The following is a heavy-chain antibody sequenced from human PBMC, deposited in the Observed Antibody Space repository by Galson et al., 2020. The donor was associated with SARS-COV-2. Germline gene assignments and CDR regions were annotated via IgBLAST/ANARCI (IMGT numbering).Heavy chain of an antibody. J-gene: IGHJ6*02. CDR2: FDPEDGET. D-gene: IGHD6-19*01. Sequence: ASVKVSCKVSGYTLTELSMHWVRQAPGKGLEWMGGFDPEDGETIYAQKFQGRVTMTEDTSTDTAYMELSSLRSEDTAVYYCATGLAVAGTRGNYDYYDGMDVWGQGTTVTVAS. V-gene: IGHV1-24*01. CDR3: ATGLAVAGTRGNYDYYDGMDV. CDR1: GYTLTELS.